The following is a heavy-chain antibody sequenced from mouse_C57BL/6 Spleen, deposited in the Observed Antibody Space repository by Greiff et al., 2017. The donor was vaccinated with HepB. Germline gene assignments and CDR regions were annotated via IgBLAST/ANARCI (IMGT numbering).Heavy chain of an antibody. Sequence: EVKLVESGGGLVKPGGSLKLSCAASGFTFSDYGMHWVRQAPEKGLEWVAYISSGSSTIYYADTVKGRFTISRDNAKNTLFLQMTSLRSEDTAMYYCAKNYYGSSSYARDYWGQGTSVTVSS. CDR3: AKNYYGSSSYARDY. CDR1: GFTFSDYG. J-gene: IGHJ4*01. CDR2: ISSGSSTI. V-gene: IGHV5-17*01. D-gene: IGHD1-1*01.